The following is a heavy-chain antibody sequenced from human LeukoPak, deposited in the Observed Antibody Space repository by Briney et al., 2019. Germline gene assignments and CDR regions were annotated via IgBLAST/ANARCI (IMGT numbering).Heavy chain of an antibody. CDR1: GGTFNNYA. D-gene: IGHD2-15*01. CDR2: IIPIFGSS. V-gene: IGHV1-69*05. Sequence: SVKVSCKASGGTFNNYAINWVRQAPGQGLEWMGGIIPIFGSSNYAQKFQGRVTMTRNTSISTAYMELSSLRSEDTAVYYCARAGGYCGRISCPYYFDYWGQGSLVAVSS. CDR3: ARAGGYCGRISCPYYFDY. J-gene: IGHJ4*02.